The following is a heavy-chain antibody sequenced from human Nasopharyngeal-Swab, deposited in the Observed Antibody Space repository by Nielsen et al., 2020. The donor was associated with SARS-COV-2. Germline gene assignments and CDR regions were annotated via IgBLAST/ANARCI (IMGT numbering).Heavy chain of an antibody. CDR3: AKDTAARPFFFYYYGMDV. D-gene: IGHD6-6*01. V-gene: IGHV3-9*01. CDR2: ISWNSGSI. J-gene: IGHJ6*02. Sequence: WIRQPPGKGLEWVSGISWNSGSIGYADSVKGRFTISRDNAKNSLYLQMNSLRAEDTALYYCAKDTAARPFFFYYYGMDVWGQGTTVTVSS.